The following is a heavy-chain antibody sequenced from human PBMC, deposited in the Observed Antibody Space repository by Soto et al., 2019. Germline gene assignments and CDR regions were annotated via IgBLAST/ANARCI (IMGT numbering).Heavy chain of an antibody. J-gene: IGHJ4*02. CDR2: IRRNAYGGTT. CDR1: GFTFGDYA. V-gene: IGHV3-49*04. D-gene: IGHD3-10*01. Sequence: PGGSLRLSCTPSGFTFGDYALSWVRQAPGKGLEWVGFIRRNAYGGTTDYAASVKGRFTISRDDSKSIAYLQMNSLRTEDTALYYCTRASSLHFDFWGQGTLVTVSS. CDR3: TRASSLHFDF.